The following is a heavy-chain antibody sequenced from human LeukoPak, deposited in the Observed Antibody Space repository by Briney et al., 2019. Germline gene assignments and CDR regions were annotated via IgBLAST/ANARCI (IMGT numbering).Heavy chain of an antibody. CDR1: GYTFTSNY. V-gene: IGHV1-2*02. CDR3: ARVRSPDYVWGSYRPYYFDY. D-gene: IGHD3-16*02. CDR2: INPNSGGT. Sequence: ASVKVSCKAFGYTFTSNYMHWVRQAPGQGLEWMGWINPNSGGTNYAQKFQGRVTMTRDTSISTAYMELSRLRSDDTAVYYCARVRSPDYVWGSYRPYYFDYWGQGTLVTVYS. J-gene: IGHJ4*02.